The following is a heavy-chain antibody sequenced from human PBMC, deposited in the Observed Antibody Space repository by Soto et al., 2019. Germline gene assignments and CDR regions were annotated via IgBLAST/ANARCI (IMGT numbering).Heavy chain of an antibody. Sequence: ASETLSLTCTVSCGSISSGGYYWSWIRQHPGKGLEWIGYIYYSGSTYYNPSLKSRVTISVDTSKNQFSLKLSSVTAADTAVYYCAREDYYGSGSYYNSFDYWGQGTLVTVSS. CDR3: AREDYYGSGSYYNSFDY. CDR1: CGSISSGGYY. D-gene: IGHD3-10*01. CDR2: IYYSGST. V-gene: IGHV4-31*03. J-gene: IGHJ4*02.